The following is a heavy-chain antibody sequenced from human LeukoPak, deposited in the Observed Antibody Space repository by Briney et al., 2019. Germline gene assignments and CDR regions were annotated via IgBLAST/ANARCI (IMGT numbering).Heavy chain of an antibody. D-gene: IGHD5-18*01. J-gene: IGHJ6*03. CDR2: INPNSGGT. Sequence: ASVKVSCKASGYTFTGYYMHWVRQAPGQGLEWMGWINPNSGGTNYAQKFQGRVTMTRDTSISTAYMELSRLRSDDTAVYYCARAGGDVQLWPRPPYYYYYMDVWGKGTTVTVSS. V-gene: IGHV1-2*02. CDR1: GYTFTGYY. CDR3: ARAGGDVQLWPRPPYYYYYMDV.